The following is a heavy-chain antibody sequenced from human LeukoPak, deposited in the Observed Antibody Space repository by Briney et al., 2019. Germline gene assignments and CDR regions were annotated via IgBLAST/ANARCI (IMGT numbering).Heavy chain of an antibody. CDR2: IDKHGSGK. D-gene: IGHD1-26*01. J-gene: IGHJ4*02. CDR3: GRDAGWVYYDL. CDR1: GFTFSISW. Sequence: GGSLRLSCVASGFTFSISWVTWVRQAPGKGLEWVANIDKHGSGKYYVDSVRGRFAISRDYASNSVFLQMNSLRAEDTSVYYCGRDAGWVYYDLWGQGTPVTVSS. V-gene: IGHV3-7*01.